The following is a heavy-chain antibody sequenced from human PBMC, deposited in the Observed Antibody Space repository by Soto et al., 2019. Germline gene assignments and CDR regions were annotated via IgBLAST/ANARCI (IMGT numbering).Heavy chain of an antibody. J-gene: IGHJ4*02. CDR1: GGSISSYY. CDR2: IYYSGSS. CDR3: ARWLRPYYFDY. V-gene: IGHV4-59*01. Sequence: QVQLQESGPGLVKPSETLSLTCTVSGGSISSYYWSWIRQPPGKGLEWIGCIYYSGSSNYNPSLKSRVTISVDTSKNQFSLKLSSVTAADTAVYYCARWLRPYYFDYWGQGTLVPVSS. D-gene: IGHD5-12*01.